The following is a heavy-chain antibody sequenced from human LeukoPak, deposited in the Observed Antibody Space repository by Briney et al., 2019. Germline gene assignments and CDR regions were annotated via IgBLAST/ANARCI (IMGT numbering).Heavy chain of an antibody. CDR2: IGPSGAST. CDR3: AKKGGNSGFFDS. J-gene: IGHJ4*02. Sequence: PGGSLRLSCAAYAFTFSSYAMSWVRQAPGKGLEWVSAIGPSGASTYYTDSVKGRFTISRDNSKNTLYLPMNSLRAEDTAVYYCAKKGGNSGFFDSWGQGTLVTVSS. V-gene: IGHV3-23*01. D-gene: IGHD4-23*01. CDR1: AFTFSSYA.